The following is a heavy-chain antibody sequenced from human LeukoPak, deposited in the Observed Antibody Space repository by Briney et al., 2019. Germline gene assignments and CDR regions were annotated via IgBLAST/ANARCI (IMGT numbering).Heavy chain of an antibody. D-gene: IGHD1-26*01. J-gene: IGHJ4*02. Sequence: PSETLSLTCAVYGGSFSGYYWSWIRQPPGKGLEWIGEINHSGSTNYNPSLKSRVTISVDTSKNQFSLKLSSVTAADTAVYYCARGFPSWELLSRYYFDYWGQGTLVTVSS. CDR1: GGSFSGYY. CDR3: ARGFPSWELLSRYYFDY. V-gene: IGHV4-34*01. CDR2: INHSGST.